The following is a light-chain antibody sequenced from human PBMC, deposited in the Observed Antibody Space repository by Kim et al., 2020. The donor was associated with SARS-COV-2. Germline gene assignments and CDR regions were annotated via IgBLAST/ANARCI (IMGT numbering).Light chain of an antibody. CDR3: TSYYSSIRKLV. CDR1: SSNVVGDYN. V-gene: IGLV2-14*03. CDR2: YDI. Sequence: QPVTTTCTGSSSNVVGDYNVVWYQQHHGNAPPLLMFYDITRPSAVSDRLSGAKSGNTASLLISGLQAEEEADYYCTSYYSSIRKLVFGTGTKVTVL. J-gene: IGLJ1*01.